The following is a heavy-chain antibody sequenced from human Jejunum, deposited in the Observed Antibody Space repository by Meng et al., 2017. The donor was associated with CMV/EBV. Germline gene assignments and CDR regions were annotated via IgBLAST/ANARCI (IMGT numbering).Heavy chain of an antibody. Sequence: FSSYAISWGRQAPGQGLEWMGGIIPILGIANYAQKFQGRVTITADKSTSTAYMELSSLRSEDTAVYYCARTGYCSSTSCYMGGFDYWGQGTLVTVSS. CDR3: ARTGYCSSTSCYMGGFDY. CDR1: FSSYA. D-gene: IGHD2-2*02. V-gene: IGHV1-69*10. CDR2: IIPILGIA. J-gene: IGHJ4*02.